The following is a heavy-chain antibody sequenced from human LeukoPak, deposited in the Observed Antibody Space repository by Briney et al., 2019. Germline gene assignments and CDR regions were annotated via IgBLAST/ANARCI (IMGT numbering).Heavy chain of an antibody. V-gene: IGHV3-21*01. CDR2: ISSSSSYI. CDR3: ARDRGKGVDY. D-gene: IGHD3-16*01. Sequence: GGSLRLSCAASGFTFSSYSMNWVRQAPGKGLEWVSSISSSSSYIYYADSVKGRFTISRDDAKNSLYLQMNSLRAEDTAVYYCARDRGKGVDYWGQGTLVTVSS. J-gene: IGHJ4*02. CDR1: GFTFSSYS.